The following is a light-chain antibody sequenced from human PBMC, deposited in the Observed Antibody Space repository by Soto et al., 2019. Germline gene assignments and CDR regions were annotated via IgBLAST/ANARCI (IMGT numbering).Light chain of an antibody. Sequence: EIVWTQSPVTLSLSAGERATLSCRASQSVSNYLAWYQQKPGQAPRLLIFDASNRATGIPARCSGSGSGTDFTLVITRLEPEDCAVYYCEHYGSSNTCGQGTKVDIK. J-gene: IGKJ1*01. V-gene: IGKV3-20*01. CDR1: QSVSNY. CDR3: EHYGSSNT. CDR2: DAS.